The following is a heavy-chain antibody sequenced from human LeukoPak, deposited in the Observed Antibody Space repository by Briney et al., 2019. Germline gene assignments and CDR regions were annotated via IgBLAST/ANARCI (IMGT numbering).Heavy chain of an antibody. Sequence: SETLSLTCAVYGGSFSGYYWSWIRQPPGKGLEWIGEINHSGSTNYNPSLKSRVTISVDTSKNQFSLKLSSVTAVDTAVYYCARSITIFGVVRRTNWFDPWGQGTLVTVSS. CDR3: ARSITIFGVVRRTNWFDP. CDR2: INHSGST. V-gene: IGHV4-34*01. CDR1: GGSFSGYY. J-gene: IGHJ5*02. D-gene: IGHD3-3*01.